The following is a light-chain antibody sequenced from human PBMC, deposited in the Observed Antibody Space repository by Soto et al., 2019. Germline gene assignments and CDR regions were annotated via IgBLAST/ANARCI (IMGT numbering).Light chain of an antibody. V-gene: IGKV3-11*01. Sequence: EVVLTQSPATLSLSPGERATLSCRTSQNIDYILAWFQQKPGQNPRLLVLAASHWAAGVAARFRGSGSGTDFSVISRRQEPEEFAVDGGLVCSGWSGGSFGGGTKGEIK. CDR2: AAS. CDR3: LVCSGWSGGS. CDR1: QNIDYI. J-gene: IGKJ4*01.